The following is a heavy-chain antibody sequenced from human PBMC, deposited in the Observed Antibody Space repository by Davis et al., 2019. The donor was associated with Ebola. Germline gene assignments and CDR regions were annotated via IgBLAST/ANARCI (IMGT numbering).Heavy chain of an antibody. V-gene: IGHV1-69*04. J-gene: IGHJ4*02. Sequence: SVKVSCKASGDTFSSYGINWVRQAPGQGYQWIGRIIPMTGSTNYAQRFQGRITITADKSTNTAYMEMNSLTSEDTAVYYCAAKLGGAYNYWAPTFDYWGQGTLVTVSS. CDR1: GDTFSSYG. CDR3: AAKLGGAYNYWAPTFDY. D-gene: IGHD5-24*01. CDR2: IIPMTGST.